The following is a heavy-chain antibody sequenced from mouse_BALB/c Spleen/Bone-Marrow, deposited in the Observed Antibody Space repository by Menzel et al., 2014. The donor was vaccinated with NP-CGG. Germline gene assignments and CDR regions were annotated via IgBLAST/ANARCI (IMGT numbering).Heavy chain of an antibody. J-gene: IGHJ2*01. D-gene: IGHD2-4*01. CDR1: GFTFSSYG. CDR2: ISSGGSYT. CDR3: ARRRDYDYFDY. V-gene: IGHV5-6*01. Sequence: EVQLQQSGGDLVKPGGSLKLSCAASGFTFSSYGMSWVRQIPDKRLEWVATISSGGSYTFYPDSVKGRFTISRDSAKNTLNLQMTSLKSEDTAMYYCARRRDYDYFDYWGQGTTLTVSS.